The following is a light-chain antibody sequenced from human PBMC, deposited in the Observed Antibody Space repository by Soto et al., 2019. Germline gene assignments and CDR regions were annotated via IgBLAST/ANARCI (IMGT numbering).Light chain of an antibody. CDR2: GAS. CDR3: QQYKNCPT. CDR1: QSVSSN. J-gene: IGKJ5*01. V-gene: IGKV3-15*01. Sequence: VMTQSPATLSVSPGERATLSCRASQSVSSNLAWYQQKPGQAPRLIIYGASTRATGSPARFSGSGSGTEFTLTISSLQSEEFAVYYCQQYKNCPTFGQGTRLDIK.